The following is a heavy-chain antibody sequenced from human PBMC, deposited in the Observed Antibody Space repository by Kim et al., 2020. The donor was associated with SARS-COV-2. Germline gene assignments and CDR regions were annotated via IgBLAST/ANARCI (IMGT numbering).Heavy chain of an antibody. J-gene: IGHJ4*02. Sequence: GGSLRLSCAASGFTFSSYAMSWVRQAPGKGLEWVSAISGSGGSTYYADSVKGRFTISRDNSKNTLYLQMNSLRAEDTAVYYCAILPSSEKFYDILTGYFLAPTVGDYWGQGTLVTVSS. CDR3: AILPSSEKFYDILTGYFLAPTVGDY. CDR1: GFTFSSYA. D-gene: IGHD3-9*01. V-gene: IGHV3-23*01. CDR2: ISGSGGST.